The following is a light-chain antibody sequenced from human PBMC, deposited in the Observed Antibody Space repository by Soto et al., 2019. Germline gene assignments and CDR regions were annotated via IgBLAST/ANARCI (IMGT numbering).Light chain of an antibody. J-gene: IGKJ4*01. Sequence: EIVLTQSPGTLSLSPGERAPLSCRARQSVSSSYLAWSQQKPGQAPRLLIYGASSRATGIPDRFSGSGSGTDFTLTISRLEPEDFAVYYCQQYGSSPLLTFGGGTKVDIK. CDR2: GAS. V-gene: IGKV3-20*01. CDR3: QQYGSSPLLT. CDR1: QSVSSSY.